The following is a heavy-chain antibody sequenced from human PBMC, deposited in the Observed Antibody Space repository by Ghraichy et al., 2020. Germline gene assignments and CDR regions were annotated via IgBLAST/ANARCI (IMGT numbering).Heavy chain of an antibody. Sequence: LSLTCAASGFILSDYEMSWVRQSPGRGLEWVSYISISGGNIYYADSVKGRFTISRDNAKNSLFLQMNSLKVEDTAVYHCARNKWNQLGWFDPWGQGTLVTVSS. CDR2: ISISGGNI. D-gene: IGHD1-20*01. CDR3: ARNKWNQLGWFDP. CDR1: GFILSDYE. V-gene: IGHV3-48*03. J-gene: IGHJ5*02.